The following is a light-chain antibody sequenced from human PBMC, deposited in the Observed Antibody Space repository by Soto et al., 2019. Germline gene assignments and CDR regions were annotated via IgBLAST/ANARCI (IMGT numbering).Light chain of an antibody. Sequence: QSALTQPASVSGSPGQSITISCTGTSSDVGGYNYVSWYQQHPGKAPKLMIYDVSNRPSGVSNRFSGSKSGNTASLTISGLQAEDEADYYCSSYTSSSNDDVFGPGTKLTVL. CDR1: SSDVGGYNY. V-gene: IGLV2-14*01. CDR3: SSYTSSSNDDV. CDR2: DVS. J-gene: IGLJ1*01.